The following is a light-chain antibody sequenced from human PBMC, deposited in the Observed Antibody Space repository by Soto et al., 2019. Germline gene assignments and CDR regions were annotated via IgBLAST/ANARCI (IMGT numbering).Light chain of an antibody. J-gene: IGKJ1*01. CDR3: QQYGSSGT. CDR1: QTVRNNY. CDR2: DAS. Sequence: EIVLRQSPATLSLSTGERATLSCRASQTVRNNYLAWYQQKPGQAPRLLIYDASSRATGIPDRFSGSGSGTDFTLTISRLEPEDFAVYYCQQYGSSGTFGQGTKVDIK. V-gene: IGKV3-20*01.